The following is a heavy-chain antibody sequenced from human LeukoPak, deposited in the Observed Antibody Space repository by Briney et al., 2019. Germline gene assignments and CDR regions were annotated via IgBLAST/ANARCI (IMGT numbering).Heavy chain of an antibody. Sequence: PSETLSLTCTVSGGSISSSSYYWGWIRQPPGKGLEWIGSIYYSGSTYYNPSLKSRVTISVDTSKNQFSLKLSSVTAADTAVYYCAGFYGYSSSWYLRYWGQGTLVTVSS. J-gene: IGHJ4*02. D-gene: IGHD6-13*01. CDR3: AGFYGYSSSWYLRY. CDR1: GGSISSSSYY. V-gene: IGHV4-39*07. CDR2: IYYSGST.